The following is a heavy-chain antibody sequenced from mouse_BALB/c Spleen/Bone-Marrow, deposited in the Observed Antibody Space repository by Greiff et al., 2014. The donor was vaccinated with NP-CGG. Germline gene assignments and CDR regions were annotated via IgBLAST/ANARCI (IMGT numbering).Heavy chain of an antibody. CDR2: ISSGGGST. CDR3: ARPLYYYGSSPFYAMDY. D-gene: IGHD1-1*01. J-gene: IGHJ4*01. V-gene: IGHV5-12-1*01. Sequence: DVHLVESGGGLVKPGGSLKLSCAASGFAFSSYDMSWVRQTPEKRLAWVAYISSGGGSTYYPDTVKGRFTISRDNAKNTLYLQMSSLKSEDTAMYYCARPLYYYGSSPFYAMDYWGQGTSVTVSS. CDR1: GFAFSSYD.